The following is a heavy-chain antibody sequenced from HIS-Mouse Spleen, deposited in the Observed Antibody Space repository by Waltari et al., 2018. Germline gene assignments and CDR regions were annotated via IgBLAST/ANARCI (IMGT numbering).Heavy chain of an antibody. V-gene: IGHV2-70*15. Sequence: QVTLRESGPALVKPTQTLTLTCTFSGFSLSTSGMFVSWIRQPPGKALEWLARIDWDDDKYDSTSLKTRLTISRDTSKNQVVLTMTNMDPLDTATYYCARIAEGYTSGWYAFDYWGQGTLVTVSS. J-gene: IGHJ4*02. CDR2: IDWDDDK. CDR3: ARIAEGYTSGWYAFDY. CDR1: GFSLSTSGMF. D-gene: IGHD6-19*01.